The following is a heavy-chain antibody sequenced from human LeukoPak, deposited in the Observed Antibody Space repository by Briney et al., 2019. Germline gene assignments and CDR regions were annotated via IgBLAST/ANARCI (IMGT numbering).Heavy chain of an antibody. CDR3: ARRGYSSSWYEGWFDP. J-gene: IGHJ5*02. D-gene: IGHD6-13*01. Sequence: SETLSLTCTVSGGSISSYYWSWIRQPPGKGLEWIGYIYYSGSTNHNPSLKSRVTISVDTSKNQFSLKLSSVTAADTAVYYCARRGYSSSWYEGWFDPWGQGTLVTVSS. CDR1: GGSISSYY. CDR2: IYYSGST. V-gene: IGHV4-59*01.